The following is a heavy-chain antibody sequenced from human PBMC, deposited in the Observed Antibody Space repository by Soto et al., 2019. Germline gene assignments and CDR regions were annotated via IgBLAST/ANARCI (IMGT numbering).Heavy chain of an antibody. CDR1: GYTFTSYY. CDR3: ARDRSHIVEVTAQPCGMDV. V-gene: IGHV1-46*01. CDR2: INPSGGST. Sequence: QVQLVQSGAEVKKPGASVKVSCKASGYTFTSYYMHWVRQAPGQGLEWMGIINPSGGSTSYAQKFQGRVTMTRDTSTSTVYMELSSLRSEDTAVYYCARDRSHIVEVTAQPCGMDVWGQGTTVTVSS. J-gene: IGHJ6*02. D-gene: IGHD2-21*02.